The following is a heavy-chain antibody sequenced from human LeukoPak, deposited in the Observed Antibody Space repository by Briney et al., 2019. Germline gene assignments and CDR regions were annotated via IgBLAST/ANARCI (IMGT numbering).Heavy chain of an antibody. V-gene: IGHV1-2*02. D-gene: IGHD6-19*01. J-gene: IGHJ4*02. CDR1: GYTFTGYY. Sequence: ASVKVSCKASGYTFTGYYMHWVRQAPGQGLEWMGWINPNSGGTNYAQKFQGRVTMTRDTSTSTAYMELSRLRSDDTAVYYCARIAVAGTEFDYWGQGTLVTVSS. CDR3: ARIAVAGTEFDY. CDR2: INPNSGGT.